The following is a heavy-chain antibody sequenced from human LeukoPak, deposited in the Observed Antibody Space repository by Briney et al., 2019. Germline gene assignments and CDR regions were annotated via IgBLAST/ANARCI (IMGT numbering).Heavy chain of an antibody. CDR3: ARDGGSGSYGMVDY. CDR2: INPNSGGT. CDR1: GYTFTGYY. D-gene: IGHD3-10*01. Sequence: ASVKVSCKASGYTFTGYYMHWVRQAPGQGLEWMGWINPNSGGTNYAQKFQGRVTMTRDTSISTAYMELSRLRSDDTAVYYCARDGGSGSYGMVDYWGQGTLVTVSS. J-gene: IGHJ4*02. V-gene: IGHV1-2*02.